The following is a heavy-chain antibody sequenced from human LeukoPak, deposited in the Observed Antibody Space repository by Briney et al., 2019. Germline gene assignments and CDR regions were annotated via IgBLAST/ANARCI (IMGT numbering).Heavy chain of an antibody. CDR1: GGSIRSSYYY. CDR3: ARADETYYYESSGYSPFDY. V-gene: IGHV4-39*07. D-gene: IGHD3-22*01. Sequence: SETLSLTCTVSGGSIRSSYYYWGWIRQPPGKGLEWIGSIYDSGSTYYNPSLKSRVTISVDTSKNQFSLKLSSVTAADTAVYYRARADETYYYESSGYSPFDYWGQGTLVTVSS. CDR2: IYDSGST. J-gene: IGHJ4*02.